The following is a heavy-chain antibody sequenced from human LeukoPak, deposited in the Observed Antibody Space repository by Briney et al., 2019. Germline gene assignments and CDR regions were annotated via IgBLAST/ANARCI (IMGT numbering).Heavy chain of an antibody. D-gene: IGHD2/OR15-2a*01. CDR2: IKEDGSEK. V-gene: IGHV3-7*01. CDR1: VSISNYC. Sequence: GGPLRLSCEASVSISNYCMSWVRQAPGKGLEWVVKIKEDGSEKYYGNSVKGRFPISRDNAKNYLYLQMTSLRVEDTAVYYCPRDQYGPFDPWGQGTLVTVSS. J-gene: IGHJ5*02. CDR3: PRDQYGPFDP.